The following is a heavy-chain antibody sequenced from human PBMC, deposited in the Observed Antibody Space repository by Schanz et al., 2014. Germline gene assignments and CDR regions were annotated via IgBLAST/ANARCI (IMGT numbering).Heavy chain of an antibody. J-gene: IGHJ4*02. CDR3: ARGIGGYGANNCFDY. D-gene: IGHD5-12*01. CDR1: EYSFTSYS. Sequence: QVHLVQSGAEVKRPGASVKVSCKASEYSFTSYSMHWVRQAPGQRLEWMGWINTGSGDTKYSQNFQGRVTITRDTTASTADMELSSLISEDTAVYSCARGIGGYGANNCFDYWGQGTLVTVSS. CDR2: INTGSGDT. V-gene: IGHV1-3*04.